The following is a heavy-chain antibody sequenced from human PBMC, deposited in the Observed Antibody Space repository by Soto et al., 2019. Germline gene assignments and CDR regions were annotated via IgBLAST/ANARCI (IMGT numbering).Heavy chain of an antibody. CDR1: GYTFTGYY. J-gene: IGHJ4*02. CDR3: ARGREYSSSNFDY. V-gene: IGHV1-2*04. CDR2: INPNSGGT. D-gene: IGHD6-6*01. Sequence: ASVKVSCKASGYTFTGYYMHWVRQAPGQGLEWMGWINPNSGGTNYAQKFQGWVTMTRDTSISTAYMELSRLRSDDTAVYYCARGREYSSSNFDYWGQGTLVTVSS.